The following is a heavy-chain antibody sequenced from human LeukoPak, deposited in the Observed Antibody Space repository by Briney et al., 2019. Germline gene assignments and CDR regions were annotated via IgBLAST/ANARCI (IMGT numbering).Heavy chain of an antibody. CDR1: GFTFSSYA. CDR2: ISYDGSNE. D-gene: IGHD3-3*01. V-gene: IGHV3-30*14. CDR3: ASGPRIYYDFWSGYYYNY. J-gene: IGHJ4*02. Sequence: PGRSLRLSCAASGFTFSSYAMHWVRQAPGKGLEWVAVISYDGSNEYYADSVKGRFTISRDNSKNTLYLQMNSLRAEDTAVYYCASGPRIYYDFWSGYYYNYWGQGTLVTVSS.